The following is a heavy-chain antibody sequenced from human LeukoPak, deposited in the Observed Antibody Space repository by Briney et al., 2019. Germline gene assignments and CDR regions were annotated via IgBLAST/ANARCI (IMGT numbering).Heavy chain of an antibody. Sequence: VGSLRLSCAPSGFTVTSNYMSRVRQAAGKGLEGGSGMGSGATTSYAPSVHGRFTISRDNSKNTPYLQMNSLRAEDTAVYYCARPPVQYNGVRPWYCSYYMDVWGKGTTVTVYS. CDR1: GFTVTSNY. CDR2: MGSGATT. V-gene: IGHV3-66*02. J-gene: IGHJ6*03. D-gene: IGHD2-8*01. CDR3: ARPPVQYNGVRPWYCSYYMDV.